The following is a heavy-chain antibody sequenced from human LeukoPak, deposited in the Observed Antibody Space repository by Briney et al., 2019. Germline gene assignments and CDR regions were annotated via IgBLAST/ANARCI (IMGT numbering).Heavy chain of an antibody. CDR2: IWYDGSNK. Sequence: PGGSLRLSCAASGFTFSSYGMHWVRQAPGKGLEWVAVIWYDGSNKYYADSAKGRFTISRDNSKNTLYLQMNSLRAEDTAVYYCAKAAGYSSGWTFDYWGQGTLVTVSS. CDR3: AKAAGYSSGWTFDY. V-gene: IGHV3-33*06. CDR1: GFTFSSYG. J-gene: IGHJ4*02. D-gene: IGHD6-19*01.